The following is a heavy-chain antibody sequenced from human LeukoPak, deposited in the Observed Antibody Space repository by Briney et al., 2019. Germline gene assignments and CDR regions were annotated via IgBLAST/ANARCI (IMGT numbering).Heavy chain of an antibody. CDR1: GYTFTSYD. Sequence: ASVKVSCKASGYTFTSYDISWVRQATGQGLEWMGWMNPNSGNTGYAQKFQGRVTTTRNTSISTAYMELSSLRSEDTAVYYCARGLPPRRNYDSSGYYSYYFDYWGQGTLVTVSS. CDR2: MNPNSGNT. CDR3: ARGLPPRRNYDSSGYYSYYFDY. J-gene: IGHJ4*02. V-gene: IGHV1-8*03. D-gene: IGHD3-22*01.